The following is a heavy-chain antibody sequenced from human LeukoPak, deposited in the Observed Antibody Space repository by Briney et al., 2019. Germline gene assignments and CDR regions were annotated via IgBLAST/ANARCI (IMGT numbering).Heavy chain of an antibody. D-gene: IGHD3-16*01. J-gene: IGHJ4*02. CDR3: ARGDYFDY. CDR1: VGSISSYF. CDR2: IYYSGST. Sequence: LETLSLTCTVSVGSISSYFWSWIRQPPGKGLEWIGHIYYSGSTNYNPSLKSRVTISLDTSKNHFSLKLSSVTAADTAVYYCARGDYFDYWGQGTLVTVSS. V-gene: IGHV4-59*08.